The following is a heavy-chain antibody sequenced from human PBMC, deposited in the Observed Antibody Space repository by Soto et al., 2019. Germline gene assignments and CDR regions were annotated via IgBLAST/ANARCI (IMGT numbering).Heavy chain of an antibody. V-gene: IGHV1-69*02. CDR1: GGTFSSYT. CDR2: IIPILGIA. Sequence: QVQLVQSGAEVKKPGSSVKVSCKASGGTFSSYTISWVRQAPGQGLEWMGRIIPILGIANYAQKFQGRVTITADKYTSTAYMELSSLRSEDTAVYYCARTNGHHSSSWYDASECFQHWGQATMVTVSS. J-gene: IGHJ1*01. CDR3: ARTNGHHSSSWYDASECFQH. D-gene: IGHD6-13*01.